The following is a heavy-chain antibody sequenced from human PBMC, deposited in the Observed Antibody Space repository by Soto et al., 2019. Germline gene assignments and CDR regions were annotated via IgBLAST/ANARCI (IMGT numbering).Heavy chain of an antibody. V-gene: IGHV3-33*06. CDR2: IWYDGSNK. D-gene: IGHD3-10*01. CDR1: GFTFSSYG. J-gene: IGHJ4*02. CDR3: AKKANSGPGSQYFDN. Sequence: GSLRLSCAASGFTFSSYGMHWVRQAPGKGLEWVAVIWYDGSNKYYADSVKGRFTISRDNSKNTLYLQMNSLRAEDTAIYYCAKKANSGPGSQYFDNWGQGTLVTVSS.